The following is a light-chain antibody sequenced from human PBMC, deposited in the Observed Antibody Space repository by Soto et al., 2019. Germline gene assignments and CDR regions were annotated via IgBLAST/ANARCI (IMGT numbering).Light chain of an antibody. CDR3: GTWDSGYVV. CDR2: DNN. V-gene: IGLV1-51*01. CDR1: TSNIGNNF. J-gene: IGLJ2*01. Sequence: QSVLTQAPSVSAAPGQKVTISCSGSTSNIGNNFVSWHQQLPGTAPKLLIYDNNKRPSGIPDRFFGSKSGTSATLGITGLQTGDEADYYCGTWDSGYVVFGGGTKLTVL.